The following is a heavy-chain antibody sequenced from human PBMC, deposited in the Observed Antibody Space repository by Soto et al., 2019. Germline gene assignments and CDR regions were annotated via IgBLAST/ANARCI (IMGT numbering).Heavy chain of an antibody. CDR2: IYYSGST. CDR1: GGSISSYY. J-gene: IGHJ4*02. D-gene: IGHD6-6*01. Sequence: QVQLQESGPGLVKPSETLSLTCTVSGGSISSYYWSWIRQPPGKGLEWIGYIYYSGSTNYNTSHTSRVTISVDTSKNQVSLKLSSVTAADTAVYYWARDSSAGVDYWGQGTLVTVSS. V-gene: IGHV4-59*01. CDR3: ARDSSAGVDY.